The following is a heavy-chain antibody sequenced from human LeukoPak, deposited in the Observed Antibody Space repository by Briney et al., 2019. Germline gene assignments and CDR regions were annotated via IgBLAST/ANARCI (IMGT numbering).Heavy chain of an antibody. D-gene: IGHD6-13*01. CDR1: GGSFSGYY. CDR3: ARGRSRAAAAGTVDY. CDR2: INHSGST. J-gene: IGHJ4*02. V-gene: IGHV4-34*01. Sequence: PSETLSLTCAVYGGSFSGYYWSWIRQPPGEGLEWIGEINHSGSTNYNPSLKSRVTISVDTSKNQFSLKLSSVTAADTAVYYCARGRSRAAAAGTVDYWGQGTLVTVSS.